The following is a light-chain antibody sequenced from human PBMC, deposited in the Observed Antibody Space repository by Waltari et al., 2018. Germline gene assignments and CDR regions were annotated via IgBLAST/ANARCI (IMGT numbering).Light chain of an antibody. CDR2: DAS. CDR3: QQYDNLPRT. Sequence: DIQMTQSPSSLSASVGDRVTITCQASQEISNYLNWYQQKPGKAPKLLLYDASNLETGVPSRFSGSGSGTDFTFTISSLQPEDIATYYCQQYDNLPRTFGQGTRLEIK. J-gene: IGKJ5*01. V-gene: IGKV1-33*01. CDR1: QEISNY.